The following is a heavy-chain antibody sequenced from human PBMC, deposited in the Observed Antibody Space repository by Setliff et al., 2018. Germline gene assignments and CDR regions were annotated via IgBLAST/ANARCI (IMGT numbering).Heavy chain of an antibody. V-gene: IGHV2-70*11. J-gene: IGHJ4*02. CDR2: IDWDDDK. Sequence: SGPTLVNPTQTLTLTCTFSGFSLSTSGMCVSWIRQPPGKALEWLARIDWDDDKYYSTSLKTRLTISKDTSKNQVVLTMTNMDPVDTATYYCARILLKDYYDSSGYSDYWGQGALVTVSS. CDR1: GFSLSTSGMC. CDR3: ARILLKDYYDSSGYSDY. D-gene: IGHD3-22*01.